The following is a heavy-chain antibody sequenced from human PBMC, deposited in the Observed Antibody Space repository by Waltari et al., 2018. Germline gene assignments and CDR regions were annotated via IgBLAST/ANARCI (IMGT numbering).Heavy chain of an antibody. CDR3: ARDPTAGTHPFDY. J-gene: IGHJ4*02. V-gene: IGHV1-2*02. CDR1: GYTFTCSY. D-gene: IGHD6-13*01. Sequence: QVQLVQSGAEVKKPGASVKVSCKSSGYTFTCSYMPWVRQAPGQGLEWMGWINPNSGGTNYAQKLQGRVTRTRDTSISKAYMELSRLRSDDTDVYYCARDPTAGTHPFDYWGQGTLVTVSS. CDR2: INPNSGGT.